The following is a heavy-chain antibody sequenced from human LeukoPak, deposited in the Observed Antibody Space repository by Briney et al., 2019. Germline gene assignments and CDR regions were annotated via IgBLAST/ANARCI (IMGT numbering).Heavy chain of an antibody. CDR3: ARSASGSYNVDWYFDL. D-gene: IGHD1-26*01. V-gene: IGHV4-39*01. CDR2: VYYSGST. J-gene: IGHJ2*01. CDR1: GGSISSSSYF. Sequence: SETLSLTCTVSGGSISSSSYFWGWIRQPPGKGLEWIGSVYYSGSTYYNPSLKSRVTISVDTSKNQFSLKLSSVTAADTALYYCARSASGSYNVDWYFDLWGRGTLVTVSS.